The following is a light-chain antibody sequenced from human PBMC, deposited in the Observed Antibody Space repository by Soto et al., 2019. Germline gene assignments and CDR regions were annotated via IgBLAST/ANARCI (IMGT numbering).Light chain of an antibody. Sequence: QSVLTQPPSVSGAPRQRVTISCTGSSSNIGAGHDVHWYQQLPGTAPKLLIYGNGNRPSGVPDRFSGSKSGTSASLAITGLQADDEADYYCQSYDSSLSGSEVFGTGTKVTVL. CDR2: GNG. CDR3: QSYDSSLSGSEV. CDR1: SSNIGAGHD. V-gene: IGLV1-40*01. J-gene: IGLJ1*01.